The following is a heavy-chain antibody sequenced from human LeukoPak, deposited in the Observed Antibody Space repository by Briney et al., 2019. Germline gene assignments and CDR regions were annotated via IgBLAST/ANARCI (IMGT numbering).Heavy chain of an antibody. CDR1: GGSIIINNHH. Sequence: PSETLSLTCTVSGGSIIINNHHWDWIRQPPGNGLEWIGSIHYSGTTYYNPSLKSRLTVSVDMSKNQFSLNLHSVTASDTAVYYCARRDSSFDSWGQGALVTVSS. CDR3: ARRDSSFDS. D-gene: IGHD5-18*01. V-gene: IGHV4-39*01. CDR2: IHYSGTT. J-gene: IGHJ4*02.